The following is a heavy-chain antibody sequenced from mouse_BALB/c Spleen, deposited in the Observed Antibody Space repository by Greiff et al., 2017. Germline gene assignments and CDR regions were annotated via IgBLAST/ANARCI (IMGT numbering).Heavy chain of an antibody. CDR2: IRNKANGYTT. CDR3: ARDRVSNPFAY. J-gene: IGHJ3*01. Sequence: EVKLVASGGGLGPPGGALRLSCATSGFTFTDYYMSWVRQPPGKALEWLGFIRNKANGYTTEYSASVKGRFTISRDNSQSILYLQMNTLRAEDSATYYCARDRVSNPFAYWGQGTLVTVSA. D-gene: IGHD6-2*01. V-gene: IGHV7-3*02. CDR1: GFTFTDYY.